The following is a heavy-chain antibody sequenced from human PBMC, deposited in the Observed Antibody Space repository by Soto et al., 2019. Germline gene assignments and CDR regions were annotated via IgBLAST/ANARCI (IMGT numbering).Heavy chain of an antibody. V-gene: IGHV4-30-2*01. CDR3: ASDFDY. Sequence: SETLSLTCAVSGCSISSGDYSWSWVRQPPGKGLESIGYIYHSGSTNYNPSLKSRVTISVDKSKNQFSLKLSSVTAADTAVYYCASDFDYWGQGTLVTVSS. CDR2: IYHSGST. J-gene: IGHJ4*02. CDR1: GCSISSGDYS.